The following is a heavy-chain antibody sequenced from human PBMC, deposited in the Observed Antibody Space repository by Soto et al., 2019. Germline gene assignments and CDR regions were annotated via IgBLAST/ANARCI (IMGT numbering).Heavy chain of an antibody. V-gene: IGHV1-18*04. D-gene: IGHD3-16*01. J-gene: IGHJ3*02. CDR1: GYTFTNHG. CDR3: ARDRVAGIWGDAFDI. CDR2: INPYNANT. Sequence: QVQLVQSGTEVKKPGASVKVSCKTSGYTFTNHGINWVRQAPGQGLEWMGWINPYNANTNYAQKLQGRVTMNTDTSTTTAYMDLRSLTSDDTAVYYSARDRVAGIWGDAFDIWGQWTVVTVSS.